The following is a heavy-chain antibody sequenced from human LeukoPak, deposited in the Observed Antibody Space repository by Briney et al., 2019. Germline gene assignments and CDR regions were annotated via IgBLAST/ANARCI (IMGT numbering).Heavy chain of an antibody. Sequence: PGGSLRLSCAASGFIVSSNYMSWVRQAPGKGLEWVSVIYSGGSTYYADSVKGRFTISRDNSKNTLYLQMNSLRAEDTAVYYCASDSYSSSWYYYYGMDVWGQGTTVTVSS. CDR1: GFIVSSNY. CDR3: ASDSYSSSWYYYYGMDV. V-gene: IGHV3-66*01. CDR2: IYSGGST. D-gene: IGHD6-13*01. J-gene: IGHJ6*02.